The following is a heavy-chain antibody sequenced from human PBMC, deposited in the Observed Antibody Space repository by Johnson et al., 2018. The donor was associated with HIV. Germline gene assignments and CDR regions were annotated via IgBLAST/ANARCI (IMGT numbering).Heavy chain of an antibody. CDR1: GFTFSSSW. V-gene: IGHV3-52*01. J-gene: IGHJ3*02. CDR2: IKCDGSEK. CDR3: ARDLPWSSSWESDAFDI. D-gene: IGHD6-13*01. Sequence: EVQLVESGGGVVQPGRSLRLSCAASGFTFSSSWMHWVCQAPEKGLEWVADIKCDGSEKYYVDSVKGRLTISRDNAKNSLYLQVNSLRAEDMTVYYCARDLPWSSSWESDAFDIWGQGTMVTVSS.